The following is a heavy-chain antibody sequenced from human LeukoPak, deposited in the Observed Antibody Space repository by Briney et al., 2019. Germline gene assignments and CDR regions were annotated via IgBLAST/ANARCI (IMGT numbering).Heavy chain of an antibody. D-gene: IGHD5-12*01. Sequence: SETLSLTCAVYGGSFSGYYWSWIRQPPGKGLEWIGEINHSGSTNYNPSLKSRVTISVGTSKNQFSLKLSSVTAADTAVYYCARAPAYSGYEVSGDWFDPWGQGTLVTVSS. J-gene: IGHJ5*02. CDR3: ARAPAYSGYEVSGDWFDP. CDR1: GGSFSGYY. V-gene: IGHV4-34*01. CDR2: INHSGST.